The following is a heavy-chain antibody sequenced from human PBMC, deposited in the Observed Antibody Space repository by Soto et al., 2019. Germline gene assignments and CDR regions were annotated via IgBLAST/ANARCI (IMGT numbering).Heavy chain of an antibody. CDR2: IWNDGNNK. Sequence: QVQLVESGGGVVQPGRSPRLACAASGFTFNTYGMDWVRQAPGKGLEWVAVIWNDGNNKYYADSVKGRFTISRDNSKNTLYLQMNSLRAEDTAVYYCATDLGGSYGPFDYWGQGTLVTVSS. V-gene: IGHV3-33*01. CDR3: ATDLGGSYGPFDY. J-gene: IGHJ4*02. D-gene: IGHD5-18*01. CDR1: GFTFNTYG.